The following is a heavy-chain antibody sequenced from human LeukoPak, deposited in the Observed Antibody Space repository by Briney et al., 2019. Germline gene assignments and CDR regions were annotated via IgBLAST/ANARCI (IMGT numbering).Heavy chain of an antibody. Sequence: SETLSLTCTVSGGSISNSYWSWIRQPAGKGLEWIGRIYPTDITTYNPSLKSRVTISVDTSKNQFSLKLSSVTAADTAVYYCARTIVVVSALLNWFDPWGQGTLVTVSS. CDR3: ARTIVVVSALLNWFDP. CDR1: GGSISNSY. J-gene: IGHJ5*02. V-gene: IGHV4-4*07. D-gene: IGHD2-21*02. CDR2: IYPTDIT.